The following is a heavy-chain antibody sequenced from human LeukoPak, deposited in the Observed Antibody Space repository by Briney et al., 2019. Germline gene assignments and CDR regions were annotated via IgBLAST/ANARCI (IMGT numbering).Heavy chain of an antibody. V-gene: IGHV1-18*04. CDR2: ISAYNGNT. J-gene: IGHJ6*03. D-gene: IGHD6-19*01. CDR1: GHTFTGYH. CDR3: ARVRLWDIAVAGRGPDYYYYYMDV. Sequence: ASVKVSCKASGHTFTGYHMHWVRQAPGQGLEWMGWISAYNGNTNYAQKLQGRVTMTTDTSTSTAYMELRSLRSDDTAVYYCARVRLWDIAVAGRGPDYYYYYMDVWGKGTTVTVSS.